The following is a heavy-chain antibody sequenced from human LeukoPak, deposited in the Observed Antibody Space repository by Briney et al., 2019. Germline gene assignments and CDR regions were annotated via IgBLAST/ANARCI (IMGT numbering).Heavy chain of an antibody. Sequence: SETLSLTCSVSGGSISSYYWGWIRQPPGKGLEWIGNIYHSGSTYYNPSLKSRATISVDTSKNQFSLKVSSVTAADTAVYYCARGSSSSIAAAAGYYYMDVWGKGTTVTVPS. CDR1: GGSISSYY. D-gene: IGHD6-13*01. J-gene: IGHJ6*03. CDR3: ARGSSSSIAAAAGYYYMDV. CDR2: IYHSGST. V-gene: IGHV4-38-2*02.